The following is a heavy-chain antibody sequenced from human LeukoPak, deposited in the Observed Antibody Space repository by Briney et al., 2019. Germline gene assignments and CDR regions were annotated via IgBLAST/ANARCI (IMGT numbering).Heavy chain of an antibody. V-gene: IGHV3-30*04. CDR3: AGRYYDILTGGREGFDY. CDR2: ISYDGSNK. CDR1: GFTFSNYA. J-gene: IGHJ4*02. Sequence: GGSLRLSCAASGFTFSNYAMSWVRQAPGKGLEWVAVISYDGSNKYYADSVKGRFTISRDNSKNTLSLQMNSLRAEDTAVYYCAGRYYDILTGGREGFDYWGQGTLVTVSS. D-gene: IGHD3-9*01.